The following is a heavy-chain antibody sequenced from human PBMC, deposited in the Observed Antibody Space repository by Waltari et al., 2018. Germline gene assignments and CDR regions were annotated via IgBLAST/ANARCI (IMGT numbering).Heavy chain of an antibody. CDR3: ASEYSSGWYWDDY. CDR2: INPSGGST. V-gene: IGHV1-46*03. Sequence: QVQLAQSGAEVKMPGASVKVSCKASGYTFTSYYMHWVRQAPGQGLEWMGIINPSGGSTTYAQKFQGRVTMTRETSTSTVYMELSSLGSEDTAVEYCASEYSSGWYWDDYWGQGTLVTVSS. D-gene: IGHD6-19*01. J-gene: IGHJ4*02. CDR1: GYTFTSYY.